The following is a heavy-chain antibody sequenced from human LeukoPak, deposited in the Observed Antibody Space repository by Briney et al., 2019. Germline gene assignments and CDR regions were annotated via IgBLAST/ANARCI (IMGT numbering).Heavy chain of an antibody. V-gene: IGHV3-21*01. Sequence: GGSLRLSCAASGFTFSSCGFNWVRQAPGKGLEWVSSIGPTGTDRYYADSVRGRFTISRDNAKNSMYLQMDSLRDEDTAVYYCATLTVTTVGSSVRQVWGQGTLVTVSS. J-gene: IGHJ4*02. D-gene: IGHD4-17*01. CDR2: IGPTGTDR. CDR1: GFTFSSCG. CDR3: ATLTVTTVGSSVRQV.